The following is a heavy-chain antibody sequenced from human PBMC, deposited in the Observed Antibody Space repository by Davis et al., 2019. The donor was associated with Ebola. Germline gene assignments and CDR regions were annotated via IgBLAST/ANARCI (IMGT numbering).Heavy chain of an antibody. D-gene: IGHD1-26*01. J-gene: IGHJ3*02. CDR1: GFTFSSYS. V-gene: IGHV3-48*01. CDR2: ISSGSGTI. Sequence: GGSLRLSCAASGFTFSSYSLNWVRQAPGKGLEWVSYISSGSGTIHYADSVKGRFTISRDNSKNMVYLQMNGLRVEDTAIYYCAKDTSNIWFDIWGQGTLVTVSS. CDR3: AKDTSNIWFDI.